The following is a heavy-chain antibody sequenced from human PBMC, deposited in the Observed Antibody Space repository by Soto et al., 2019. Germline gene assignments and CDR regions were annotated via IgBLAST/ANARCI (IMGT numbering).Heavy chain of an antibody. D-gene: IGHD5-18*01. CDR1: GGSISRSSYY. CDR3: ASELSGYSYGPGEVY. CDR2: IYYNGSA. J-gene: IGHJ4*02. Sequence: SSGTLSLTCTVSGGSISRSSYYWGWIRPPPGEGLEWIGYIYYNGSAYYNPSLMSRLTMSVDTSKNEFSLNLNSVTAADTAVYFCASELSGYSYGPGEVYWGQGTLVTVSS. V-gene: IGHV4-30-4*01.